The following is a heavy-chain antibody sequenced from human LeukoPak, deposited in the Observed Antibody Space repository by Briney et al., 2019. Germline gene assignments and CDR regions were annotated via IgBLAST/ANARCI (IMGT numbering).Heavy chain of an antibody. V-gene: IGHV4-59*01. CDR2: IYYSGST. CDR1: GGSISSYY. D-gene: IGHD2-2*01. CDR3: ARVPGSGYCSSTSCLSFDY. Sequence: SETLSLTCTVSGGSISSYYWSWIRQPPGKGLEWIGYIYYSGSTNYNPSLKSRVTISVDTSKSQFSLKLSSVTAADTAVYYCARVPGSGYCSSTSCLSFDYWGQGTLVTVSS. J-gene: IGHJ4*02.